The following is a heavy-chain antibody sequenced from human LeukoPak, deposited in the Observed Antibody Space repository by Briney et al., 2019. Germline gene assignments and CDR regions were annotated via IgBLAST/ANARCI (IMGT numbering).Heavy chain of an antibody. J-gene: IGHJ4*02. CDR1: GFTFSSYS. CDR3: ARDLGGDYFDY. D-gene: IGHD1-26*01. Sequence: PGGSLRLSCAASGFTFSSYSTNWVRQALGKGLEWVSSISSSSSYIYYADSVRGRFTISRDNAKNSLYLQMNSLRAEDTAVYYCARDLGGDYFDYWGQGTLVTVSS. CDR2: ISSSSSYI. V-gene: IGHV3-21*01.